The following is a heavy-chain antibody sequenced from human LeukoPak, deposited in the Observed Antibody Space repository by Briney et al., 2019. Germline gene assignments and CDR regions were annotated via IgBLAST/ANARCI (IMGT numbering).Heavy chain of an antibody. J-gene: IGHJ4*02. CDR2: IRYDGSNK. D-gene: IGHD3-22*01. V-gene: IGHV3-30*02. CDR1: GFTFSSYG. CDR3: AKDVDSSGYYPHFDY. Sequence: GSLRLSCAASGFTFSSYGMHWVRQAPGKGLEWVAFIRYDGSNKYYADSVKGRFTISRDNSKNTLYLQMNSLRAEDTAVYYCAKDVDSSGYYPHFDYWGQGTLVTVSS.